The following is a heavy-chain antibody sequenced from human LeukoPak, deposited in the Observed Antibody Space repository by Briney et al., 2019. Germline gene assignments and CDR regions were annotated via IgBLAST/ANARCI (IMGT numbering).Heavy chain of an antibody. D-gene: IGHD5-24*01. CDR2: IGISSGNT. V-gene: IGHV3-48*01. CDR1: GFSFGDYS. Sequence: SGGSLRLSCAASGFSFGDYSMNWVRQAPGKGLEWISYIGISSGNTYYADSVKGRFTISGDKVRDSLYLQMNSLRVEDTAVYYCAGDYKYAFDNWGQGTLVTVSS. CDR3: AGDYKYAFDN. J-gene: IGHJ4*02.